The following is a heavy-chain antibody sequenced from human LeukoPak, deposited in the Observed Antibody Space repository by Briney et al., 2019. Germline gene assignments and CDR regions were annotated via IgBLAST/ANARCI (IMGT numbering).Heavy chain of an antibody. D-gene: IGHD3-22*01. V-gene: IGHV1-24*01. CDR3: APGYYDSSGYHY. Sequence: ASVKVSCKVSGYTLTELSMHWVRQAPGKGLEWMGGFDPEDGETIYAQKFQGRVTMTEDTSTDTAYMELSSLRSEDTAVYYCAPGYYDSSGYHYWGQGTLVTVSS. J-gene: IGHJ4*02. CDR2: FDPEDGET. CDR1: GYTLTELS.